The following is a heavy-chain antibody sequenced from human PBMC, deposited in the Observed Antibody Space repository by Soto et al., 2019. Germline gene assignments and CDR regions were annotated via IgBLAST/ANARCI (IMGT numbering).Heavy chain of an antibody. CDR1: GFTFSDYY. D-gene: IGHD1-7*01. CDR3: ARAPELTRGYHYYYMDV. CDR2: ISGRGSTI. Sequence: GGSLRLSCAASGFTFSDYYISWIRQAPGKGPEWVSYISGRGSTIYNADSVKGRFTISRDNAKNSLYLQMNSLRVEDTAVYYCARAPELTRGYHYYYMDVWGKGTTVTVSS. J-gene: IGHJ6*03. V-gene: IGHV3-11*01.